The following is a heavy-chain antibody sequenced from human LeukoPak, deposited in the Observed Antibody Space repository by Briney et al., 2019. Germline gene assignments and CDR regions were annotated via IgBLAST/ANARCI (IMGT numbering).Heavy chain of an antibody. V-gene: IGHV4-59*01. Sequence: SETLSLTCTVSGGSISSYYWSWIRQPPGKGLEWIGYISYSGSTNFTPPLKSQVTMSVDTSKNQFSLKLSSVTAADTAVYYCAREGTAGTNLNWFDPWGQGTLVTVSS. J-gene: IGHJ5*02. CDR1: GGSISSYY. D-gene: IGHD1-1*01. CDR2: ISYSGST. CDR3: AREGTAGTNLNWFDP.